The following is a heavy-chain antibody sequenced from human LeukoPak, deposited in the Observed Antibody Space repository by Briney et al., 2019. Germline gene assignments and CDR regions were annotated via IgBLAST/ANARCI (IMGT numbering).Heavy chain of an antibody. CDR3: ARDADFGVVYFDY. V-gene: IGHV3-7*01. J-gene: IGHJ4*02. CDR2: IKQDGSEK. Sequence: GGSLRLSCAASGFTFSSYWMSWVRQAPGKGLEWVANIKQDGSEKYYVDSVKGRFTISRDNAKNSLYLQMNSLRAEDTAVYYCARDADFGVVYFDYWGQGTLVTVSS. CDR1: GFTFSSYW. D-gene: IGHD3-3*01.